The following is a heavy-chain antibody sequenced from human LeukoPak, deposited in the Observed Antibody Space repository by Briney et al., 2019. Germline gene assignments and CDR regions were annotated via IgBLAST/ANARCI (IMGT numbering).Heavy chain of an antibody. CDR2: IYYSGST. CDR3: ARRGSGWFFDY. CDR1: GGSISSYY. D-gene: IGHD6-19*01. Sequence: SETLSLTCTVSGGSISSYYWSWIRQPPGKGLEWIGYIYYSGSTNYNPSLKSRVTMSVDTSKNQFSLKLSSVTAADTAVYYCARRGSGWFFDYWGQGTLVTVSS. J-gene: IGHJ4*02. V-gene: IGHV4-59*01.